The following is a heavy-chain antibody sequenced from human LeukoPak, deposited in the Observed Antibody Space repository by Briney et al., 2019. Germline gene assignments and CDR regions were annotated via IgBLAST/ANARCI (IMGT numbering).Heavy chain of an antibody. CDR2: IVVGSGNT. CDR3: AKGQRTDSWYSPGDY. CDR1: GLTFTSSA. J-gene: IGHJ4*02. V-gene: IGHV1-58*01. D-gene: IGHD2-21*01. Sequence: SVKVSCKASGLTFTSSAVQWVRQARGQRLEWIGWIVVGSGNTNYAQKFQERVTITRDMSTSTAYMELSSLRAEDTAVYYCAKGQRTDSWYSPGDYWGQGTLVTVSS.